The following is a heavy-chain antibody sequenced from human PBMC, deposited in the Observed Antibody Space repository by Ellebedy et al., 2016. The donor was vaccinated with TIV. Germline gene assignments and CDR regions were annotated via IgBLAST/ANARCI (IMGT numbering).Heavy chain of an antibody. Sequence: AASVKVSCKASGYTFTSYYMHWVRQAPGQALEWMGWITPFNGNTNYAQKFQDRVTITRDRSMSTAYMELSSLRSEDTAMYYCASRYGVGATEYDAFDIWGQGTMVTVSS. CDR1: GYTFTSYY. CDR3: ASRYGVGATEYDAFDI. J-gene: IGHJ3*02. CDR2: ITPFNGNT. D-gene: IGHD1-26*01. V-gene: IGHV1-45*02.